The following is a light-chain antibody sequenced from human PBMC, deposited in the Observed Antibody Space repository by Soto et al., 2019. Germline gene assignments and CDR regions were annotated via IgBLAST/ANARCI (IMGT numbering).Light chain of an antibody. Sequence: ENGLYHSPGTLSLYPGERATLSCRASQSLSINYVAWYQQRPGQAPRLLIYAASSRAAGIPDRFSGSGSGTDFTLTISSLQPEDFAPYYCPQLNNYPRTFGQRTKADIK. CDR1: QSLSINY. J-gene: IGKJ1*01. CDR2: AAS. CDR3: PQLNNYPRT. V-gene: IGKV3D-20*02.